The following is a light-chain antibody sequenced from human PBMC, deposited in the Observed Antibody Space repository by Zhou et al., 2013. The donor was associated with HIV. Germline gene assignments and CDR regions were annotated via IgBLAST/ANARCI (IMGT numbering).Light chain of an antibody. Sequence: DIQMTQSPPSLSAFVGDRVTITCQASHDITNYLNWYQQKPGEAPKLLIYHASSLETGVPSRFSGSGSGTEFTFTINGLQPDDSATYYCQQYNSDPWTFGQGTKVEIK. CDR3: QQYNSDPWT. V-gene: IGKV1-33*01. CDR1: HDITNY. CDR2: HAS. J-gene: IGKJ1*01.